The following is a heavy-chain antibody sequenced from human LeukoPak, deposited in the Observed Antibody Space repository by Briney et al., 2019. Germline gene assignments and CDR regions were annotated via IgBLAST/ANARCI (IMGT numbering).Heavy chain of an antibody. CDR1: GGSISSYY. Sequence: PSETLSLTCTVSGGSISSYYWSWTRQPAGKGLEWIGRIYTSGSTNYNPSLKSRVTMSVDTSKNQFSLKLSSVTAADTAVYYCARDGPTYYYGSGSPRWFDPWGQGTLVTVSS. CDR3: ARDGPTYYYGSGSPRWFDP. J-gene: IGHJ5*02. V-gene: IGHV4-4*07. D-gene: IGHD3-10*01. CDR2: IYTSGST.